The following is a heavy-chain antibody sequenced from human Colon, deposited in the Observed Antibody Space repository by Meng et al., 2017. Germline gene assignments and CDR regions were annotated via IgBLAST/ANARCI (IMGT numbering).Heavy chain of an antibody. J-gene: IGHJ3*01. CDR1: GFTFSSYW. V-gene: IGHV3-7*01. CDR2: IKQDGSEK. CDR3: ASGYYYGANDAFF. Sequence: GESLKISCAASGFTFSSYWMSWVRQAPGKGLEWVANIKQDGSEKYYVDSVKGRFTISRDNAKNTLYLQMNSLRAEDTAVYYCASGYYYGANDAFFWGKGTMVTVSS. D-gene: IGHD3-22*01.